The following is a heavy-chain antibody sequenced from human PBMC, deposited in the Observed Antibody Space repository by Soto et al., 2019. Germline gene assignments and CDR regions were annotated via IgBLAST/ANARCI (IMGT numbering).Heavy chain of an antibody. CDR2: MSYDGTNT. CDR1: GFMFSAYA. Sequence: QVQLVESGGGVVQPGASLRLSCTASGFMFSAYAMLWVRQAPGKGLEWVAAMSYDGTNTYYADSLKGRFTISRDNSKNTLFLQMSSLTADDSAVYYCARDPSPYTSGWYGIDFWGLRTLVTVSS. CDR3: ARDPSPYTSGWYGIDF. J-gene: IGHJ4*01. D-gene: IGHD6-19*01. V-gene: IGHV3-30-3*01.